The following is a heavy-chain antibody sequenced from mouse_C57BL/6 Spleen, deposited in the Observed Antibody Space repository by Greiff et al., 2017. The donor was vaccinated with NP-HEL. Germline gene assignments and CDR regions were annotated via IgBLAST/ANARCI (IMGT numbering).Heavy chain of an antibody. CDR1: GYTFTSYW. D-gene: IGHD4-1*01. Sequence: QLQQPGAELVKPGASVKLSCKASGYTFTSYWMHWVKQRPGRGLEWIGRIEPNSGGTKYNEKFKSKATLTVDKPSSSSYLQLISLTSEDSAVYYCARDLTGDWYFDVWGTGTTVTVSS. V-gene: IGHV1-72*01. CDR3: ARDLTGDWYFDV. J-gene: IGHJ1*03. CDR2: IEPNSGGT.